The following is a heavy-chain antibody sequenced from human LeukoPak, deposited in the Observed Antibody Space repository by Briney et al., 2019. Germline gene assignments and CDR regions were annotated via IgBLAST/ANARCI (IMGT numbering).Heavy chain of an antibody. CDR1: GYSISSGYY. Sequence: SETLSLTCTVSGYSISSGYYWGWIRQPPGKGLEWIGSIYHSGSTYYNPSLKSRVTMSVDTSKNQFSLKLSSVTAADTAVYYCARVTTVVTLFDYWGQGTLVTVSS. V-gene: IGHV4-38-2*02. CDR2: IYHSGST. CDR3: ARVTTVVTLFDY. D-gene: IGHD4-23*01. J-gene: IGHJ4*02.